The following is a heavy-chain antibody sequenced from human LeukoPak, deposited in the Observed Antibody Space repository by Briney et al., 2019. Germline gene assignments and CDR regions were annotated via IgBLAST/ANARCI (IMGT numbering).Heavy chain of an antibody. D-gene: IGHD6-13*01. Sequence: PSETLSLTCTVSGGSISSYYWSWIRQPPGKGLEWIGYIYYSGSTNYNPSLKSRVTISVDTSKNQFSLKLSSVTAADTAVYYCARRIAAAGAAFDIWGQGTMVTVSS. J-gene: IGHJ3*02. CDR3: ARRIAAAGAAFDI. CDR2: IYYSGST. CDR1: GGSISSYY. V-gene: IGHV4-59*08.